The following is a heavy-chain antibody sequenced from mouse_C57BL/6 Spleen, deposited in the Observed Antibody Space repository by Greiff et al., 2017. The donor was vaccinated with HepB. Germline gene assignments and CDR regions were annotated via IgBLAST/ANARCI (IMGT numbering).Heavy chain of an antibody. CDR1: GYTFTDYE. D-gene: IGHD3-3*01. Sequence: LVESGAELVRPGASVTLSCKASGYTFTDYEMHWVKQTPVHGLEWIGAIDPETGGTAYNQKFKGKAILTADKSSSTAYMELRSLTSEDSAVYYCARRGTELFAYWGQGTLVTVSA. V-gene: IGHV1-15*01. J-gene: IGHJ3*01. CDR3: ARRGTELFAY. CDR2: IDPETGGT.